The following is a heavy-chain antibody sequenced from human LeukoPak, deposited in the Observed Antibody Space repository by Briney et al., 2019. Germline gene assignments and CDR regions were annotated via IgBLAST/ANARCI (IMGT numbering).Heavy chain of an antibody. Sequence: GASVKVSCKASGYTFTSYDTNWVRQATGQGLEWMGWMNPNSGNTGYAQKFQGRVTMTRNTSISTAYKELSSLRSEDTAVYYCARAGSGSGSYYPFDPWGQGTLVTVSS. CDR1: GYTFTSYD. D-gene: IGHD3-10*01. V-gene: IGHV1-8*01. J-gene: IGHJ5*02. CDR2: MNPNSGNT. CDR3: ARAGSGSGSYYPFDP.